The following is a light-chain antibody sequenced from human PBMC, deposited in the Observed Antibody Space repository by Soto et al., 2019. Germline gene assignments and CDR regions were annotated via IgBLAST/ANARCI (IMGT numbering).Light chain of an antibody. Sequence: EIVMTQSPATLSVSPGERATLSCRASQSVSNNLAWYQKKPGQAPRLLIYGASTRATGIPARFSGSGSETEFPLTISSLQSEDFAVYYCQQYNNWWTFGQGTKVEIK. J-gene: IGKJ1*01. CDR1: QSVSNN. V-gene: IGKV3-15*01. CDR3: QQYNNWWT. CDR2: GAS.